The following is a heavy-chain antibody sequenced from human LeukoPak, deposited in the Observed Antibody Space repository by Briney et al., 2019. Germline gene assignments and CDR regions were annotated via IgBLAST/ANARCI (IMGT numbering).Heavy chain of an antibody. Sequence: GRSPRLSCAASGFTFSSFAIHWVRQAPGKGLEWVAVNSDDGSNTYYAYSVKGRFTISRDNSKNTVYLQMNSLRAEDTAVYYCANDQRRSTWNYGDALDFWGQGTMDFVSS. D-gene: IGHD1-7*01. CDR1: GFTFSSFA. J-gene: IGHJ3*01. V-gene: IGHV3-30*16. CDR2: NSDDGSNT. CDR3: ANDQRRSTWNYGDALDF.